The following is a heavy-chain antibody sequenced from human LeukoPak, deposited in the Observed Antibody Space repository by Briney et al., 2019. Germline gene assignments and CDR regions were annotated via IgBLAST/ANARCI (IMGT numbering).Heavy chain of an antibody. Sequence: GGSLRLSCAASGFTVSSNYMSWVRQAPGRGLEWVSVIYSGGSTYYADSVKGRFTISRDNSKNTLYLQMNSLRAEDTAVYYCARERYSGYHSIDYWGQGTLVTVSS. CDR2: IYSGGST. D-gene: IGHD3-22*01. CDR3: ARERYSGYHSIDY. V-gene: IGHV3-66*01. J-gene: IGHJ4*02. CDR1: GFTVSSNY.